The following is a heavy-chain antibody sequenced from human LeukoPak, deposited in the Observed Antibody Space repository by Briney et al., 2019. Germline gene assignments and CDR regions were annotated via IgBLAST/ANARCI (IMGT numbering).Heavy chain of an antibody. CDR3: ARQAVAGDDY. CDR1: GFTFTSYA. CDR2: ISGSGSST. J-gene: IGHJ4*02. Sequence: GGSLRLSCAASGFTFTSYAMNWVRQAPGKGLEWVSTISGSGSSTYYADSVKGRFTISRDNSKNTLYLQMNSLRAEDTAVYYCARQAVAGDDYWGQGTLVTVSS. D-gene: IGHD6-19*01. V-gene: IGHV3-23*01.